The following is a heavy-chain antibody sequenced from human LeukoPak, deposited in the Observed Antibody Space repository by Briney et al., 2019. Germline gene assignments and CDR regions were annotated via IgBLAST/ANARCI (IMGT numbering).Heavy chain of an antibody. CDR2: IHYSGST. V-gene: IGHV4-59*08. D-gene: IGHD1-26*01. Sequence: SETLSLTCTVSGGSISSYYWSWIRQPPGKGLEWIGYIHYSGSTNYNPSLESRVTISVDTSKNQFSLRLISVTAVDTAVYYCARQGVGATDCWGQGTLVTVSS. J-gene: IGHJ4*02. CDR1: GGSISSYY. CDR3: ARQGVGATDC.